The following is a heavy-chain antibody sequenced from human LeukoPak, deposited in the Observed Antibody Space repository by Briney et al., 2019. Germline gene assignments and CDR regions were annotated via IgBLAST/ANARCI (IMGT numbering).Heavy chain of an antibody. CDR1: GGSISVDY. Sequence: PSETLSLTCTVSGGSISVDYWSWIRQPPGKGLEWIGEINHSGSTNYNPSLKSRVTISVDTSKNQFSLKLSSVTAADTAVYYCARWDYYDSSGRYYYYYMDVWGKGTTVTISS. J-gene: IGHJ6*03. CDR2: INHSGST. CDR3: ARWDYYDSSGRYYYYYMDV. D-gene: IGHD3-22*01. V-gene: IGHV4-34*01.